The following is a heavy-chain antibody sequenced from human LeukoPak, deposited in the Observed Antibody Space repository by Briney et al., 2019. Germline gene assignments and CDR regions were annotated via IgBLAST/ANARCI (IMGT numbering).Heavy chain of an antibody. Sequence: GGSLRLSCAASGFTLRSYGIHWVRQAPGKGLEWVAVISYDGSNKYYADSVKGRFTISRDNSKNTLYLQMNNLRGDDTAIYYCASSNPAGSSWRPFDNWGQGTLVTVSS. D-gene: IGHD6-13*01. V-gene: IGHV3-30*03. CDR3: ASSNPAGSSWRPFDN. CDR2: ISYDGSNK. CDR1: GFTLRSYG. J-gene: IGHJ4*02.